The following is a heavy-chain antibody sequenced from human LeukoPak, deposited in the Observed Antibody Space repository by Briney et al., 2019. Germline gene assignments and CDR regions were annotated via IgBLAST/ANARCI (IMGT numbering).Heavy chain of an antibody. CDR1: GFTFSTYA. V-gene: IGHV3-23*01. D-gene: IGHD3-3*01. CDR3: AKGLYGGSYYYAMDV. CDR2: ISASGGNT. Sequence: GGSLRLSCAASGFTFSTYAMTWVRQAPGKGLEWVSVISASGGNTYYADSVKGRFTISRDNSKNTLYLQMNSLRVEDTAVYYCAKGLYGGSYYYAMDVWGQGTTVTVPS. J-gene: IGHJ6*02.